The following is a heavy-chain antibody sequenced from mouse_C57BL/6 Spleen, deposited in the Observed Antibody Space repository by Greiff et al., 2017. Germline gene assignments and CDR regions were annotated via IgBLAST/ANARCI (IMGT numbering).Heavy chain of an antibody. J-gene: IGHJ2*01. CDR2: IYPGDGDT. CDR3: ASEGDCDY. Sequence: QVQLQQSGPELVKPGASVKISCKASGYAFSSSWMNWVKQRPGKGLEWIGRIYPGDGDTNYNGKFKGKATLTADKSSSTAYMQLSSLTSEDSAVYFCASEGDCDYWGQGTTLTVSS. CDR1: GYAFSSSW. V-gene: IGHV1-82*01.